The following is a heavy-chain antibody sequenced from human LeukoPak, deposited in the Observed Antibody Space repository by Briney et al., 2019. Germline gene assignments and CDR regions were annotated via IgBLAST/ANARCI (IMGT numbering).Heavy chain of an antibody. J-gene: IGHJ3*02. CDR2: ISGYNGNT. V-gene: IGHV1-18*01. D-gene: IGHD3-22*01. Sequence: ASVKVSCKASGYTFTNYGISWVRQAPGQGLEWMGWISGYNGNTNYAQKLQGRVTMTTDTSTSTAYMELRSPRSDDTAVYYCARADDYYDSSGYYYAAFDIWGQGTMVTVSS. CDR3: ARADDYYDSSGYYYAAFDI. CDR1: GYTFTNYG.